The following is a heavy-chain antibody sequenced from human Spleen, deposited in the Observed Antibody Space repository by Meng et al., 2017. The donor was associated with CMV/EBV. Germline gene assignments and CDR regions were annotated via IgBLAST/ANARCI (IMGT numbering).Heavy chain of an antibody. CDR1: GYSFTSYW. CDR3: ARQRGGYASSAYYHY. J-gene: IGHJ4*02. CDR2: IYPDDSDS. V-gene: IGHV5-51*01. D-gene: IGHD3-22*01. Sequence: GESLKISCKGSGYSFTSYWIGWVRQMPGKGLEWMGIIYPDDSDSRDSPSFRGQVAMSVDKSISTAYLQWSSLKASDTAINYCARQRGGYASSAYYHYWGQGTLVTVSS.